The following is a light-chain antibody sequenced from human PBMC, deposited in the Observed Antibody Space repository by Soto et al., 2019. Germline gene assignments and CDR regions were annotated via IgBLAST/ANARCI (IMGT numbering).Light chain of an antibody. CDR3: SSYTSSSTLHYV. V-gene: IGLV2-14*01. J-gene: IGLJ1*01. CDR2: DVS. Sequence: QSALTQPASVSGSPGQSITISCTGTSSGVDGYNYVSWYQQHPGKAPKLMIYDVSNRPSGVSNRFSGSKSGNTASLTISGLQAEDEADDYCSSYTSSSTLHYVFGTGTKLTVL. CDR1: SSGVDGYNY.